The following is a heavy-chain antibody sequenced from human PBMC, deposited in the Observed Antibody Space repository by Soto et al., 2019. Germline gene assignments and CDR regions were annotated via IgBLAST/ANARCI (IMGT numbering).Heavy chain of an antibody. Sequence: GGSLRHSWAASGFTFSSYAMNWVRQAPGKGLEWVSAISGSGGSTYYADSVKGWFTISRDNSKNTLYLQMNSLRAEDTAVYYCAKEKGYPYYYGMDVWGQGTTVTVSS. V-gene: IGHV3-23*01. D-gene: IGHD1-1*01. J-gene: IGHJ6*02. CDR1: GFTFSSYA. CDR2: ISGSGGST. CDR3: AKEKGYPYYYGMDV.